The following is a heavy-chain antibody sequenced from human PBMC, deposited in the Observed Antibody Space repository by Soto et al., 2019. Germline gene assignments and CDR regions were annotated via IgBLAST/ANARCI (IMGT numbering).Heavy chain of an antibody. D-gene: IGHD3-16*01. CDR3: ARDPGGQNRYYYYGMDV. V-gene: IGHV3-48*02. CDR2: ISSSSSTI. J-gene: IGHJ6*02. CDR1: GFTFSSYS. Sequence: EVQLVESGGGLVQPGGSLRLSCAASGFTFSSYSMNWVRQAPGKGLEWVSYISSSSSTIYYADSVKGRFTISRDNAKNSLYLQMNSLRDEDTAVYYCARDPGGQNRYYYYGMDVWGQGTTVTVSS.